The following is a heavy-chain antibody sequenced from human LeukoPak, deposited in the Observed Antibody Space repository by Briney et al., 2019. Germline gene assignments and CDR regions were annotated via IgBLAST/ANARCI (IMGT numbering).Heavy chain of an antibody. CDR2: IKTDGSST. J-gene: IGHJ3*02. V-gene: IGHV3-74*01. D-gene: IGHD2-21*01. Sequence: GGSLRLSGAASGFTFSNYWMYWVRQAPGKGLVWVSRIKTDGSSTSYADSVKGRFTISRDNAKNSLYLQMNSLRAGDTAVYYCVRDHLWAFDIWGQGTVVTVSS. CDR3: VRDHLWAFDI. CDR1: GFTFSNYW.